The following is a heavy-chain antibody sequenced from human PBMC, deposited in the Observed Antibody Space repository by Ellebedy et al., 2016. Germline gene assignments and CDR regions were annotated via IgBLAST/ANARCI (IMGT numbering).Heavy chain of an antibody. CDR3: AKAWTTVTTSWFDP. V-gene: IGHV3-23*01. Sequence: GGSLRLXXAASGFTFSSYAMSWVRQAPGKGLEWVSAISGSGGSTYYADSVKGRFTISRDNSKNTLYLQMNSLRAEDTAVYYCAKAWTTVTTSWFDPWGQGTLVTVSS. CDR2: ISGSGGST. CDR1: GFTFSSYA. J-gene: IGHJ5*02. D-gene: IGHD4-17*01.